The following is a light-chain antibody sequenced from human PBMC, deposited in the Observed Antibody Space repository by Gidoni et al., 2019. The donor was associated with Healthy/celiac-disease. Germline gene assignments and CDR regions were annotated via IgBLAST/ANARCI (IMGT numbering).Light chain of an antibody. CDR2: EVS. CDR3: SSYTSSSTLV. V-gene: IGLV2-14*01. J-gene: IGLJ2*01. Sequence: QSALTQPSSVSGSPGQSITIPCPGTSSDVGGFNYVSWYQQHPGKAPKPMIYEVSNRPSGVSNRCSGSKTGNTASLTISGLQAEDEADYDCSSYTSSSTLVFGGGTKLTVL. CDR1: SSDVGGFNY.